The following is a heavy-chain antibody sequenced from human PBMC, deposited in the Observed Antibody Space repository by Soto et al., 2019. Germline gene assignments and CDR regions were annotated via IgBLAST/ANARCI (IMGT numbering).Heavy chain of an antibody. CDR2: IIPVFGSA. CDR1: GGTFSSYF. Sequence: QVQLVQSGAEVKKAGSSVKVSCKVSGGTFSSYFINWVRQAPGQGLEWVGGIIPVFGSASFAEKFQGRVTITADESPSTAYMELSSLRSDDTAVYYCARETPSAAAAYFFYGLDVWGQGTTVTVPS. J-gene: IGHJ6*02. CDR3: ARETPSAAAAYFFYGLDV. V-gene: IGHV1-69*01. D-gene: IGHD6-13*01.